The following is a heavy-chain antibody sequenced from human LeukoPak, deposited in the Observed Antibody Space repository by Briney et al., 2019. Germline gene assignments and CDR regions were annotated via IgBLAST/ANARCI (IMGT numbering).Heavy chain of an antibody. V-gene: IGHV1-69*13. CDR1: GGTFSSYA. Sequence: GASVKVSCKASGGTFSSYAISWVRQAPGQGLEWMGGIIPIFGTANYAQKFQGRVTITADESTSTAYMELSSLRSEDTAVYYCARDNVLRSADAFDIWGQGTMVTVSS. J-gene: IGHJ3*02. CDR2: IIPIFGTA. CDR3: ARDNVLRSADAFDI. D-gene: IGHD3-3*01.